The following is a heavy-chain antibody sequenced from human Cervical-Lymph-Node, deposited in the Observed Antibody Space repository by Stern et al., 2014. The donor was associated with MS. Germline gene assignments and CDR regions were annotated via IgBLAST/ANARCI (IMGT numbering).Heavy chain of an antibody. Sequence: VQLVESGGGLVKPGGSLRLSCTASGSNFTDYYINWIRQAPGKGLEWVSYISSSGATIFCADSVKGRFTISRDNAKNSVYLEMNSLRAEDTAVYYCSTFVVYWGQGTLVTVSS. J-gene: IGHJ4*02. CDR3: STFVVY. CDR2: ISSSGATI. CDR1: GSNFTDYY. V-gene: IGHV3-11*01.